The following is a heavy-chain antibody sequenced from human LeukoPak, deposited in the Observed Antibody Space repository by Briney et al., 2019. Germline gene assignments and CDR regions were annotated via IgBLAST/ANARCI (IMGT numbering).Heavy chain of an antibody. V-gene: IGHV1-18*01. D-gene: IGHD6-13*01. CDR3: ARDPNAYSSSWYGSWDYYYGMDV. J-gene: IGHJ6*02. CDR2: ISAYNGNT. CDR1: GYTFTSYS. Sequence: ASVKVSCKASGYTFTSYSISWVRQAPGQGLEWTGWISAYNGNTNYAQKLQGRVTMTTDTSTSTAYMELRSLRSDDTAVYYCARDPNAYSSSWYGSWDYYYGMDVWGQGTTVTVSS.